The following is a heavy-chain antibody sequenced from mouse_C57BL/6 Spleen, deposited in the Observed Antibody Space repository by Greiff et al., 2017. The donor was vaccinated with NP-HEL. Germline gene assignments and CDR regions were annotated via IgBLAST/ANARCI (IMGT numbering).Heavy chain of an antibody. Sequence: VQLQQSGAELVRPGSSVKLSCKASGYTFTSYWMQWVKQRPRQGLEWIGNIDPSDSETHYNQKFKDKATLTVDKSSSTAYMQLSSLTSEDSAVYYCASGNAFDYWGQGTTLTVSS. CDR2: IDPSDSET. J-gene: IGHJ2*01. CDR1: GYTFTSYW. V-gene: IGHV1-52*01. CDR3: ASGNAFDY.